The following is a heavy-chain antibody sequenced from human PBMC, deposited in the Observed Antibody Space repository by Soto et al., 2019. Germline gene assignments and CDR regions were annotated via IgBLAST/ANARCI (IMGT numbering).Heavy chain of an antibody. Sequence: WGSLRLSCAASGFTFSSYIMNWVRQAPGKGLEWVSSISSSSSYIYYADSVKGRFTISRDNAKNSLYLQMNSLRAEDTAVYYCARDLYSSSPKLHNWFDPWGQGTLVTVSS. V-gene: IGHV3-21*01. CDR2: ISSSSSYI. CDR3: ARDLYSSSPKLHNWFDP. J-gene: IGHJ5*02. D-gene: IGHD6-6*01. CDR1: GFTFSSYI.